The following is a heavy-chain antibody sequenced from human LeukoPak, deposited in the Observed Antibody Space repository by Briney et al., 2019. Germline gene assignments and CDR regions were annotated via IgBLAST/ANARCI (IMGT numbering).Heavy chain of an antibody. CDR3: ARRTGYCGSTSCYTSFDY. D-gene: IGHD2-2*02. Sequence: SETLSLTCTVSGGSISSGGYYWSWIRQHPGKGLEWIGYIYYSGSTKYNPSLKSRVTISVDTSKNQFSLNLISVTVADTAVYYCARRTGYCGSTSCYTSFDYWGQGTLVTVSS. J-gene: IGHJ4*02. CDR1: GGSISSGGYY. V-gene: IGHV4-61*08. CDR2: IYYSGST.